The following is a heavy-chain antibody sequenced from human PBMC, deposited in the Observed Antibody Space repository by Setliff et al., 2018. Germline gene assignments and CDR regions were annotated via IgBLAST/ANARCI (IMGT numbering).Heavy chain of an antibody. CDR1: GYTFTSYG. V-gene: IGHV1-18*01. CDR2: INTYNGDT. CDR3: SRLVRYCTTTACQGASGAEF. Sequence: ASVKVSCKASGYTFTSYGISWVRQAPGRGLEWMAYINTYNGDTYYAQKFQGRVTMTTDTSTSTAYLELRSLTSDDTAVYYCSRLVRYCTTTACQGASGAEFWGQGTLVTVSS. D-gene: IGHD2-8*01. J-gene: IGHJ4*02.